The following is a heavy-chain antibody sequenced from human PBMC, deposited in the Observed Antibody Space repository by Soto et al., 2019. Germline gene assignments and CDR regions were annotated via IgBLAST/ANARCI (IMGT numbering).Heavy chain of an antibody. Sequence: SETLSLTCAVYGGSFSGYYWSWIRQPPGKGLEWIGEINHSGSTNYNPSLKSRVTISVDTSKNQFSLKLSSVTAADTAVYYCARGSGDYTRNWFDPWGQGTLVTVSS. D-gene: IGHD4-17*01. J-gene: IGHJ5*02. CDR2: INHSGST. CDR1: GGSFSGYY. V-gene: IGHV4-34*01. CDR3: ARGSGDYTRNWFDP.